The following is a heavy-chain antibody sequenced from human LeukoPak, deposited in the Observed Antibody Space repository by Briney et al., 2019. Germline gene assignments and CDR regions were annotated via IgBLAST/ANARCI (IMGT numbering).Heavy chain of an antibody. D-gene: IGHD6-13*01. CDR3: ARTHSSRYNWFDP. J-gene: IGHJ5*02. Sequence: PSETLSLTCAVYGGSFSGYYWSWIRQPPGKGLEWIGEINHSGSTNYNPSLKSRVTISVDTSKNQFSLTLSSVTAADTAVYYCARTHSSRYNWFDPWGQGTLVTVSS. V-gene: IGHV4-34*01. CDR1: GGSFSGYY. CDR2: INHSGST.